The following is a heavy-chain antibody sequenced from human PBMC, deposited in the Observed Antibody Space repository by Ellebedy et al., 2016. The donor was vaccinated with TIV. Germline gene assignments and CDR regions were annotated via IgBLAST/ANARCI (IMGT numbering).Heavy chain of an antibody. CDR3: ARDSKKGWAFDI. D-gene: IGHD6-19*01. V-gene: IGHV4-59*01. CDR1: GGSISTYY. CDR2: VHYTGTT. J-gene: IGHJ3*02. Sequence: SETLSLTCTVSGGSISTYYWSWIRQPPGEGLEYIGYVHYTGTTNYNPSLKSRVAISVDSFKNQFSLKLSSVTAADTAVYYCARDSKKGWAFDIWGQGTVVTVSS.